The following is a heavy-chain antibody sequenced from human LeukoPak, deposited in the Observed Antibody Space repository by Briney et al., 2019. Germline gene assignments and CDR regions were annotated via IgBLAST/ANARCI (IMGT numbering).Heavy chain of an antibody. J-gene: IGHJ6*02. CDR2: IFYSGTT. Sequence: SETLSLTCTVSGGSISSDYWSWIRQPPGKGLEWIGYIFYSGTTSYNPSLQSRVTISADTSKNQFSLKLSSVTAADTAVYYCARHVTYYGMAVWGQGTTVTVSS. CDR1: GGSISSDY. D-gene: IGHD5-18*01. CDR3: ARHVTYYGMAV. V-gene: IGHV4-59*08.